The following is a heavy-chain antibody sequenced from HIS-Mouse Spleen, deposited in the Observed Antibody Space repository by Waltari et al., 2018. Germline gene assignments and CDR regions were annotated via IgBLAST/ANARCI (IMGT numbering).Heavy chain of an antibody. CDR1: GYTFTGYY. Sequence: QVQLVQSGAEVKKPGASVKVSCKASGYTFTGYYMHWVRQAPGQGLEWMGWINPNSGGTNYAQKFKGRVTMTRDTSSSTAYMELSRLRSDDTAVYYCARDSFWSGYYLDYWGQGTLVTVSS. J-gene: IGHJ4*02. D-gene: IGHD3-3*01. CDR3: ARDSFWSGYYLDY. CDR2: INPNSGGT. V-gene: IGHV1-2*02.